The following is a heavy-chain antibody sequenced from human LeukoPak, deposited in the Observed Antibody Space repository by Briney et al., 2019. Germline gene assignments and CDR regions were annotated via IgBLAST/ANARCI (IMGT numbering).Heavy chain of an antibody. CDR1: GFTVSSNS. J-gene: IGHJ4*02. Sequence: GGSLRLTCAASGFTVSSNSMSWVRQAPGKGLEWVSVIYSGGSTYYADSVKGRFTISRDNSKSTLYLQMNSLRAEDTAVYYCARDAGGYADYWGQGTLVTVSS. CDR3: ARDAGGYADY. CDR2: IYSGGST. V-gene: IGHV3-66*01. D-gene: IGHD2-8*02.